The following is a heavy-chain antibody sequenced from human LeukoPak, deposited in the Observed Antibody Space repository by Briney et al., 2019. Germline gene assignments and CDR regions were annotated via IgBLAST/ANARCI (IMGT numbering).Heavy chain of an antibody. J-gene: IGHJ4*02. D-gene: IGHD5-12*01. CDR1: GFTFSSYW. CDR3: ARGGVATIDD. V-gene: IGHV4-34*01. Sequence: GSLRLSCAASGFTFSSYWMSWIRQPPGKGLEWIGEINHSGSTNYNPSLKSRVTISVDTSKNQFSLKLSSVTAADTAVYYCARGGVATIDDWGQGTLVTVSS. CDR2: INHSGST.